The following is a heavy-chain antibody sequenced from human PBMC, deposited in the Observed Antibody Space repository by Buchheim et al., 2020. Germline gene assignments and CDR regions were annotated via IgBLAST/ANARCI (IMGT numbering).Heavy chain of an antibody. CDR3: AKFRYCSGGSCYSGYYYYGMDV. CDR1: GFTFSSYA. V-gene: IGHV3-23*01. CDR2: ISGSGGST. D-gene: IGHD2-15*01. J-gene: IGHJ6*02. Sequence: EVQLLESGGGLVQPGGSLRLSCAASGFTFSSYAMSWVRQAPGKGLEWVSAISGSGGSTYYADSVKGRFTISRDNSKNTRYLQMNSLRAEDTAVYYCAKFRYCSGGSCYSGYYYYGMDVWGQGTT.